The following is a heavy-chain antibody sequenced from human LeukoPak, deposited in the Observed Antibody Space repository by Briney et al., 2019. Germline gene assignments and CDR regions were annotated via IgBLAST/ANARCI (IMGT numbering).Heavy chain of an antibody. D-gene: IGHD6-19*01. Sequence: GGSLRLSCSASGFPFSGYGMHWVRQAPGKGLEWVAVISFDGSHKYYADSVKGRFTISRDNSKNTVYLQMNSLRDEDTAVYYCARTKYSSGWYPRDAFDIWGQGTMVTVSS. J-gene: IGHJ3*02. CDR1: GFPFSGYG. V-gene: IGHV3-30*03. CDR3: ARTKYSSGWYPRDAFDI. CDR2: ISFDGSHK.